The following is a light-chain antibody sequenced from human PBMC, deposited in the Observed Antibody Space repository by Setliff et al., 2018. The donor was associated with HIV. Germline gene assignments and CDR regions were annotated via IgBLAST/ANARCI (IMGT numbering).Light chain of an antibody. CDR3: CSYAGSYTYV. CDR1: SSDVGGYNY. J-gene: IGLJ1*01. CDR2: DVS. V-gene: IGLV2-11*01. Sequence: QSVLTRPRSVSGSPGQSVTISCTGTSSDVGGYNYVSWYQQHPGKAPKLMIYDVSKRPSGVPDRFPGSKSGNTASLTISGLQAEDEADYYCCSYAGSYTYVFGTGTKVTVL.